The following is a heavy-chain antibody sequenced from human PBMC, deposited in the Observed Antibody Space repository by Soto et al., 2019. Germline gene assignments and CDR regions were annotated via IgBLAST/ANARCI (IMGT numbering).Heavy chain of an antibody. CDR3: AHRVHYSDNWNSAYFDY. CDR2: IYWDDDK. J-gene: IGHJ4*02. Sequence: QITLKESGPTLVKPTQTLTLTCTFSGFSLSTSGVGVGWIRQPPGQALEWLVIIYWDDDKRYSPSLKSRLTVTKDTSKNQVVLTMTNMDPVDTATYYCAHRVHYSDNWNSAYFDYWGQGTLVTVSS. V-gene: IGHV2-5*02. D-gene: IGHD1-1*01. CDR1: GFSLSTSGVG.